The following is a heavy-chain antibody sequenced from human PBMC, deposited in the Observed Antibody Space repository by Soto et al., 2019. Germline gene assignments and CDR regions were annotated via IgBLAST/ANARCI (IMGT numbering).Heavy chain of an antibody. V-gene: IGHV4-30-2*01. CDR3: ARAIERYFEY. Sequence: SETLSLTCAVSGGSISSGGYSWSWIRQPPGKGLEWIGYIYHSGSTYYNPSLKSRVTISVDRSKNQFSLKLSSVTAADTAVYYCARAIERYFEYLGQGPLVNVSS. CDR2: IYHSGST. D-gene: IGHD6-25*01. J-gene: IGHJ4*01. CDR1: GGSISSGGYS.